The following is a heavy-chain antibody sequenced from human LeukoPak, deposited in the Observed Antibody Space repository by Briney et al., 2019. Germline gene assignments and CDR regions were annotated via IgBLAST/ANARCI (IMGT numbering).Heavy chain of an antibody. CDR1: GFTFSTYG. Sequence: PGGSLRLSCAASGFTFSTYGMSWVRQARGKGLEWVSAITGSGSDRYYADSVKGRFTISRDNSKNTLYLQMNSLRAEDTAVYYCARVPKKYSSGWYILDYWGQGTLVTVSS. CDR3: ARVPKKYSSGWYILDY. CDR2: ITGSGSDR. J-gene: IGHJ4*02. D-gene: IGHD6-19*01. V-gene: IGHV3-23*01.